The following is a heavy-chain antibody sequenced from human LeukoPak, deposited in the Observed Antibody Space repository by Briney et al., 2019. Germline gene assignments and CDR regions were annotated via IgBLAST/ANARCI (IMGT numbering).Heavy chain of an antibody. CDR1: GFSFSNHY. J-gene: IGHJ4*02. CDR2: INEDGSNK. Sequence: GGSLRLTCTASGFSFSNHYMRWIRQAPGKGLEWVANINEDGSNKWHLGSVKGRFTVSRDNARNSLYLQMNSLRVEDTAVYYCTRVIVAVPGYFDYFDFWGQGVLVTVSS. V-gene: IGHV3-7*01. D-gene: IGHD6-19*01. CDR3: TRVIVAVPGYFDYFDF.